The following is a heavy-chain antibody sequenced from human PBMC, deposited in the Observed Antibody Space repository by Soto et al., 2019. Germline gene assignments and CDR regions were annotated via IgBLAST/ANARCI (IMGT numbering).Heavy chain of an antibody. J-gene: IGHJ6*02. D-gene: IGHD1-26*01. Sequence: SSETLSLTCTVSGGSISSYYWSWIRQPPGKGLEWIGYIYYSGSTNYNPSLKSRVTISVDTSKNQFSLKLSSVTAADTAVYYCARCLETSVVGATYYYYYGMDVWGQGTTVTVSS. CDR1: GGSISSYY. CDR3: ARCLETSVVGATYYYYYGMDV. V-gene: IGHV4-59*08. CDR2: IYYSGST.